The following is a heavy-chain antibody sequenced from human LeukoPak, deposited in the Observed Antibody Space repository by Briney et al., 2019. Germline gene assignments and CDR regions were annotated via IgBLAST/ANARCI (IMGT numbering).Heavy chain of an antibody. D-gene: IGHD2/OR15-2a*01. V-gene: IGHV3-30*03. J-gene: IGHJ6*03. CDR1: GFTFSRYW. Sequence: GGSLRLSCAASGFTFSRYWMSWVRQAPGKGLEWVAVISYDGSNKYYADSVKGRFTISRDNSKNTLYLQMNSLRAEDTAVYYCAREKEYSYYYMDVWGKGTTVTVSS. CDR3: AREKEYSYYYMDV. CDR2: ISYDGSNK.